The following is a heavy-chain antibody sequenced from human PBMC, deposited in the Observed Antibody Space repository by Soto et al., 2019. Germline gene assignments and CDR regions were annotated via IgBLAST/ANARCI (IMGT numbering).Heavy chain of an antibody. D-gene: IGHD5-12*01. CDR1: GGSFSGYY. CDR2: INHSGST. V-gene: IGHV4-34*01. CDR3: ARPGVATTPYYFDY. J-gene: IGHJ4*02. Sequence: PSETLSLTCAGYGGSFSGYYWSWIRQPPGKGLEWIGEINHSGSTNYNPSLKSRVTISVDTSKNQFSLKLSSVTAADTAVYYCARPGVATTPYYFDYWGQGTLVTVSS.